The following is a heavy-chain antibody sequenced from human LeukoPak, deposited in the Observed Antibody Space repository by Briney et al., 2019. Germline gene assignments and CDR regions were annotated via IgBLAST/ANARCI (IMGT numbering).Heavy chain of an antibody. D-gene: IGHD5-12*01. V-gene: IGHV3-23*01. CDR1: GFTFSSYA. J-gene: IGHJ4*02. CDR2: ISGSGGST. Sequence: GGSLRLSCAASGFTFSSYAMSWVRQAPGKGLEWASAISGSGGSTYYADSVKGRFTISRDNSKNTLYLQMNSLRAEDTAVYYCAKNGGSRNSGYDYGDYWGQGTLVTVSS. CDR3: AKNGGSRNSGYDYGDY.